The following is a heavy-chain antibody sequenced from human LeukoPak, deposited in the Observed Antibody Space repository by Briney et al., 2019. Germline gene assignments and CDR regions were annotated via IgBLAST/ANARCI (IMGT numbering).Heavy chain of an antibody. CDR1: GFTFSNYA. D-gene: IGHD3/OR15-3a*01. CDR3: ASRTWTGPGYYAFDI. J-gene: IGHJ3*02. Sequence: GGSLRLSCAASGFTFSNYAVAWVRQAPGKGLEWVSAEGSAGGTYYADSVRGRFTISRDNSGNTLSLRMSSLRVEDTALYYCASRTWTGPGYYAFDIWGQGTMVTVSS. V-gene: IGHV3-23*01. CDR2: EGSAGGT.